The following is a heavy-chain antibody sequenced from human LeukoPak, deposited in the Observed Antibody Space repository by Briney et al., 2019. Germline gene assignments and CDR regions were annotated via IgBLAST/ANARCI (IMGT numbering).Heavy chain of an antibody. D-gene: IGHD2-2*02. CDR2: INHSGST. J-gene: IGHJ6*02. CDR3: ARGTLYCSSTSCYSSSYYYGMDV. Sequence: PSETLSLTCAVYGGSFSGYYWSWIRQPPGKGLEWIGEINHSGSTNYNPFLKSRVTISVDTSKNQFSLKLSSVTAADTAVYYCARGTLYCSSTSCYSSSYYYGMDVWGQGTTVTVSS. V-gene: IGHV4-34*01. CDR1: GGSFSGYY.